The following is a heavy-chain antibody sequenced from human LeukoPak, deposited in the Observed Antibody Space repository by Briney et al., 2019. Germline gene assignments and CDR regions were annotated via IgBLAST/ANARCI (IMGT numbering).Heavy chain of an antibody. J-gene: IGHJ4*02. Sequence: PGGSLRLSCAASGFTFSGSAMHWVRQASVKGLEWLGRIRSKVHNYATAYAASVKGRFTISRDDSKNTAYLQMNSLKTEDTAVYYCSRHMYYYDTSVPEAGDYWGQGTLVTVSS. CDR1: GFTFSGSA. CDR2: IRSKVHNYAT. V-gene: IGHV3-73*01. D-gene: IGHD3-22*01. CDR3: SRHMYYYDTSVPEAGDY.